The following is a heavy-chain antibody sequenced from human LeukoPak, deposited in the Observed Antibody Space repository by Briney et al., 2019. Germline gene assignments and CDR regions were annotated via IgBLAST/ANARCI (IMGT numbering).Heavy chain of an antibody. CDR3: ARGVVPAAIHAGY. CDR2: ISGSGGST. Sequence: GGSLRLSCAASGFTFSSYAMSWVRQAPGKGLEWVSAISGSGGSTSYADSVKGRFTISRDNAKNSLYLQMNSLRAEDTAVYYCARGVVPAAIHAGYWGQGTLVTVSS. D-gene: IGHD2-2*01. V-gene: IGHV3-23*01. J-gene: IGHJ4*02. CDR1: GFTFSSYA.